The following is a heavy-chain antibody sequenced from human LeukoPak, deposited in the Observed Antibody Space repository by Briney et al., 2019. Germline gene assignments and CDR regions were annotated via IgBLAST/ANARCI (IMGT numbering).Heavy chain of an antibody. Sequence: GGSLRLSCAASGFTCSSYSMNWVRQAPGKGLEWVSYISSSSSTIYYADSVKGRFTISRDNAKNSLYLQMNSLRAEDTAVYYCARDPPAYCGGDCAAGMDVWGKGTTVTVSS. V-gene: IGHV3-48*01. J-gene: IGHJ6*04. CDR1: GFTCSSYS. CDR3: ARDPPAYCGGDCAAGMDV. CDR2: ISSSSSTI. D-gene: IGHD2-21*01.